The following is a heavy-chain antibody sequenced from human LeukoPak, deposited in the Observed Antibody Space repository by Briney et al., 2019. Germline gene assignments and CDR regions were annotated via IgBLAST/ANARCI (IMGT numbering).Heavy chain of an antibody. CDR2: IHSNGNT. Sequence: SETLSLTCTVSGGSISSGSYYWSWIRQHPERGLEWMGYIHSNGNTYHNPSLESRLVISIDPSKSQFSLRLSAVTAADTAVYYCARETRIEWLRFLDSWGQGTLVTVSS. CDR3: ARETRIEWLRFLDS. J-gene: IGHJ4*02. V-gene: IGHV4-31*03. CDR1: GGSISSGSYY. D-gene: IGHD5-12*01.